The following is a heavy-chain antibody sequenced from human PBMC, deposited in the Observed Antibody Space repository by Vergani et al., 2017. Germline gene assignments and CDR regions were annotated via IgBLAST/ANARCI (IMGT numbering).Heavy chain of an antibody. Sequence: EVQLEESGGGLVQPGRSLRLSCAASGFTFDDYAMHWVRQAPGKGLEWVSGISWNSGSIGYADSVKGRFTISRDNAKNSLYLQMNSLRAEDTALYYCAKESGYCSGGSCYSFDYWGQGTLVTVSS. CDR3: AKESGYCSGGSCYSFDY. CDR1: GFTFDDYA. V-gene: IGHV3-9*01. J-gene: IGHJ4*02. CDR2: ISWNSGSI. D-gene: IGHD2-15*01.